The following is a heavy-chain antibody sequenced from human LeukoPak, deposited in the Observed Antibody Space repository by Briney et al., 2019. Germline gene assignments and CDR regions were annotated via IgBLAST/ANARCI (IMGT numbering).Heavy chain of an antibody. D-gene: IGHD6-19*01. J-gene: IGHJ4*02. CDR1: GFTFSTNY. V-gene: IGHV3-53*01. Sequence: GGSLRLSCAASGFTFSTNYMSWVRQAPGKGLERVSVIYSGGSTYYVDSVKGRFTISRDNSKNTLYLQMNSLKAEDTAVYYCVREGYSSGWFRNWGQGTLVSVSS. CDR3: VREGYSSGWFRN. CDR2: IYSGGST.